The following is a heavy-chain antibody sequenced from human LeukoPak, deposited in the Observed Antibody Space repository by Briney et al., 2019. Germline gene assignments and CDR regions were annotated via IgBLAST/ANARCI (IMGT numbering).Heavy chain of an antibody. Sequence: PGGSLRLSCAASGFTFSSYAMSWVRQAPGKGLEWVSAISGSGGSTYYADSVKGRFTISRDNSKNTLYLQMNSLRAEDTAVYYCARPYCSGGSCYDAFDIWGQGTMVTVSS. CDR2: ISGSGGST. CDR3: ARPYCSGGSCYDAFDI. CDR1: GFTFSSYA. V-gene: IGHV3-23*01. D-gene: IGHD2-15*01. J-gene: IGHJ3*02.